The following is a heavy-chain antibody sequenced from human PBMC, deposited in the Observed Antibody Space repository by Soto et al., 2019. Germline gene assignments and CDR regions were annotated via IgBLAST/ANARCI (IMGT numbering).Heavy chain of an antibody. Sequence: GESLKISCKGSGYSFSTSWIAWVRRTPWKGLEWMGIIYPGDSDARYTPSFQGQVTISADKSISTAYLQWSSLKASDTAMYYCARLGYTAAFDIWGQGTMVTVS. V-gene: IGHV5-51*01. D-gene: IGHD1-1*01. CDR3: ARLGYTAAFDI. J-gene: IGHJ3*02. CDR2: IYPGDSDA. CDR1: GYSFSTSW.